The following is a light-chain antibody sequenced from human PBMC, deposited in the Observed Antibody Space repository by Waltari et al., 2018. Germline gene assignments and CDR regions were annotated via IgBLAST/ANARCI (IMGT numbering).Light chain of an antibody. CDR1: QSISKY. CDR3: QKNETLPAT. J-gene: IGKJ1*01. CDR2: ASS. V-gene: IGKV3-20*01. Sequence: DIVLTQSPATPSLSPGELATLSCRASQSISKYLIWYQQKPGQAPRLLIYASSISVTGIPDRFSGSGSGTDFSLTISSLEPEDFAVYYCQKNETLPATFGQGTKVEIK.